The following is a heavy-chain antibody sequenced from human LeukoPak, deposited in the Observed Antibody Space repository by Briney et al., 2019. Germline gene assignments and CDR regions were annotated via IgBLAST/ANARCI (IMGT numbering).Heavy chain of an antibody. J-gene: IGHJ3*02. CDR3: ARRNGAAGFIGAFDI. CDR1: GGSISSYY. V-gene: IGHV4-59*01. Sequence: SETLSLTCTVSGGSISSYYWSWIRQPPGKGLEWIGYIYYSGSTNYNPSLKSRVTISVDTSKNQFSLKLSSVTAADTAVYYCARRNGAAGFIGAFDIWGQGTMVTVSS. CDR2: IYYSGST. D-gene: IGHD6-13*01.